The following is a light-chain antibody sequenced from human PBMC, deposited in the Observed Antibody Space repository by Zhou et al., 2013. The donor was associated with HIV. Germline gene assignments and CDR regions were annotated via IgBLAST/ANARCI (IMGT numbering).Light chain of an antibody. CDR2: GGF. Sequence: EIVLTQSPDTLSLSPGERATLSCRASQSVNSNYIAWYLQKPGQAPRLLIYGGFSRATGIPDRFSGSGSGTDFTLTISRLEPEDFAVYYCQQYDNSPPYTFGQGTKGGDQT. J-gene: IGKJ2*01. V-gene: IGKV3-20*01. CDR3: QQYDNSPPYT. CDR1: QSVNSNY.